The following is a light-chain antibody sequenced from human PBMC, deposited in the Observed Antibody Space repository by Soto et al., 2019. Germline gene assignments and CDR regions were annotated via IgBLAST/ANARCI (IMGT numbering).Light chain of an antibody. J-gene: IGKJ1*01. Sequence: DIVMTQSPATLSVFPGERVTLSCRASQSVDINLAWYQQKPGQAPRLLIYGASTRATDMPGRFSGRGAGAEFTLTISSLQSEDFAVYYCQQYRSWPRTFGQGTKVEIK. CDR2: GAS. CDR3: QQYRSWPRT. CDR1: QSVDIN. V-gene: IGKV3-15*01.